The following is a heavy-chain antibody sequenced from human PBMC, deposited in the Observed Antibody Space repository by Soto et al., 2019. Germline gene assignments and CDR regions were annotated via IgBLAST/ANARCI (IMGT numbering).Heavy chain of an antibody. Sequence: SVKVSCKASGGTFSSYAISWVRQAPGQGLEWMGGIIPIFGTANYAQKCQGRVTITADESTSTAYMELSSLRSEDTAVYYCASSSSSSGADYYFDYWGQGTLVTVSS. J-gene: IGHJ4*02. D-gene: IGHD6-6*01. V-gene: IGHV1-69*13. CDR3: ASSSSSSGADYYFDY. CDR1: GGTFSSYA. CDR2: IIPIFGTA.